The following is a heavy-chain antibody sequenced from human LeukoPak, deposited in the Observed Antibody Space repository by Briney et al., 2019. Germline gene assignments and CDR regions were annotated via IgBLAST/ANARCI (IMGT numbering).Heavy chain of an antibody. CDR1: GFTFSSYA. D-gene: IGHD3-22*01. J-gene: IGHJ4*02. Sequence: GGSLRLSCAASGFTFSSYAMSWVRQAPGKGLEWVSAISGSGGSTCYADSVKGRFTISRDNSKNTLYLQMNSLRAEDTAVYYCAKEQNYYDSSGYYPESFDYWGQGTLVTVSS. CDR3: AKEQNYYDSSGYYPESFDY. V-gene: IGHV3-23*01. CDR2: ISGSGGST.